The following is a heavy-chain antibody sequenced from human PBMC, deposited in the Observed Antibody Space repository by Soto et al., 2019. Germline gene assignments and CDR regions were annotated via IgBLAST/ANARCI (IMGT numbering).Heavy chain of an antibody. J-gene: IGHJ5*02. Sequence: PSETLSLTCAVSGASVRSYHWSWIRQAAGKGLEWIGRVQMSGTTNYNPSLKTRVTMSLDTSKNEVSLRMTSVTAADTAVYFCAKDRSTMRWFDPWGQGIRGTSPQ. CDR1: GASVRSYH. V-gene: IGHV4-4*07. CDR2: VQMSGTT. D-gene: IGHD1-1*01. CDR3: AKDRSTMRWFDP.